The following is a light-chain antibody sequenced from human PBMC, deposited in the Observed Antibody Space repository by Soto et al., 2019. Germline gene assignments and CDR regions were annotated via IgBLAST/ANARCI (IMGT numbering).Light chain of an antibody. J-gene: IGKJ2*01. CDR1: QSISSY. CDR2: AAS. V-gene: IGKV1-39*01. Sequence: DIQMTQSPSSLSAAVGDRVTITCRASQSISSYLNWYQQKPGKAPKLLIYAASSLQSGVPSRFSGSVSGTDFTLTISSLQPEDFATYYCQQIYSTPQTFGQGTKLEIK. CDR3: QQIYSTPQT.